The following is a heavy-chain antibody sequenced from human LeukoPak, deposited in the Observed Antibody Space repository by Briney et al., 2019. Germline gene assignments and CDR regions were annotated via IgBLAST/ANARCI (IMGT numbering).Heavy chain of an antibody. D-gene: IGHD6-25*01. CDR2: INPNSGDT. V-gene: IGHV1-2*02. J-gene: IGHJ3*02. CDR1: GYTFIGHY. Sequence: ASVKVSCKASGYTFIGHYMHWLRQAPGQGLEWMGWINPNSGDTNYAQKFQGRVTMTRDTSISTAYMELSSLRSDDTAVYYCARVERRQQPLTGAFDIWGQGTMVTVSS. CDR3: ARVERRQQPLTGAFDI.